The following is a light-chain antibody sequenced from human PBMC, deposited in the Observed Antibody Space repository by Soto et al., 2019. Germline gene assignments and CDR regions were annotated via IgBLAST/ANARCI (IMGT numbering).Light chain of an antibody. Sequence: DIQMTQSPSSLSASVGDRVTITCRASQSISSYVNWYQQKPGKAPKLLIYAASSLQSGVPSRFSGSGSGTDFTLTISSLQPEDFATYYCQQSYSTPPTCGQGTKLEIK. CDR3: QQSYSTPPT. CDR1: QSISSY. V-gene: IGKV1-39*01. CDR2: AAS. J-gene: IGKJ2*01.